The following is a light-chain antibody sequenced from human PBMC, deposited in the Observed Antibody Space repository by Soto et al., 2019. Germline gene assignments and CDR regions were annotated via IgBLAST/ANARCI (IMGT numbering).Light chain of an antibody. Sequence: EIVMTQSPATLSVSPGERATLSCRASQSVSSNLAWYQQKPGQAPRLLIYGASTRATGIPARFSGSGSGTEFTLTISSLEPEDFAMYYCQQYHRAPDTFGQGTRLEIK. CDR2: GAS. CDR3: QQYHRAPDT. CDR1: QSVSSN. V-gene: IGKV3-15*01. J-gene: IGKJ5*01.